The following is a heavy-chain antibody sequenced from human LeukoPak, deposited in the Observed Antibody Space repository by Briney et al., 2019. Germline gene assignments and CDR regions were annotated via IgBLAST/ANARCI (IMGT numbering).Heavy chain of an antibody. V-gene: IGHV6-1*01. CDR2: TYYRSKWYN. J-gene: IGHJ4*02. CDR3: ARDLSGSYWGKYYFDY. CDR1: GDSVSSNSAA. D-gene: IGHD1-26*01. Sequence: SQTLSLTCAISGDSVSSNSAAWHWIRQSPSRGLEWLGRTYYRSKWYNDYAVSVKSRITINPDTSKSQFSLQLNSVTPEDTAVYYCARDLSGSYWGKYYFDYWGQGTLVTVSS.